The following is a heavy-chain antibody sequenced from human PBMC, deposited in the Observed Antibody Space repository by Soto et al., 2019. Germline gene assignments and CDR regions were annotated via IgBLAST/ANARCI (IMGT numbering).Heavy chain of an antibody. Sequence: GASVKVSCKASGYTFTSYDINWVRQATGQGLEWMGWMNPNSGNTGYAQKFQGRVTMTRNTSISTAYMELSSLRSEDTAVYYCARAPPPLYSSSWYYTPANWFDPWGQGTLVTVS. J-gene: IGHJ5*02. CDR1: GYTFTSYD. CDR2: MNPNSGNT. CDR3: ARAPPPLYSSSWYYTPANWFDP. V-gene: IGHV1-8*01. D-gene: IGHD6-13*01.